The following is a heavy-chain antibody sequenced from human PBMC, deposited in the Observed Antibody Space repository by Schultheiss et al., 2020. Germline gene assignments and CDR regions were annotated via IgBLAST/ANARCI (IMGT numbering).Heavy chain of an antibody. V-gene: IGHV4-31*03. CDR2: IYYSGIT. Sequence: SETLSLTCTVSGGSISSSSYYWSWIRQHPGKGLEWIGYIYYSGITYYNPSLKSRVTISVDTSKNQFSLKLSSVTAADTAVYYCARVVAATRYETPYGMDVWGQGTPVTVSS. CDR1: GGSISSSSYY. D-gene: IGHD2-15*01. J-gene: IGHJ6*02. CDR3: ARVVAATRYETPYGMDV.